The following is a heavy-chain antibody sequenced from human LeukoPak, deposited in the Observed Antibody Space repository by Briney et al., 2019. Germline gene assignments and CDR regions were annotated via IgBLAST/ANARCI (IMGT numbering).Heavy chain of an antibody. D-gene: IGHD4/OR15-4a*01. CDR2: TSFSGRTT. V-gene: IGHV3-11*01. CDR1: GFIFSDYY. Sequence: GGSLRLSCAASGFIFSDYYMSWFRQVPGKGLEWIAYTSFSGRTTYYADSVEVRFTISRDNAQNSLLLQMNSLRAEDTALYYCARGALTYYYDSWGQGTLVTVST. CDR3: ARGALTYYYDS. J-gene: IGHJ4*02.